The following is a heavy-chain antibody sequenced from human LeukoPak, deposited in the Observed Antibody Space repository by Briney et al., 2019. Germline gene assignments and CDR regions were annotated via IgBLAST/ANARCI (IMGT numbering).Heavy chain of an antibody. Sequence: PGRSLRLSCVXSXXTFXTXXXXXXXXXXXXXXXXXXXTXHDGSDKXYAXSVXGRFXXSRDNSKNTLYLQMSSLRVEGTAXYYCAKDLYNNGWYNYFDPWGQGTLVTVSS. CDR1: XXTFXTXX. CDR3: AKDLYNNGWYNYFDP. D-gene: IGHD6-19*01. CDR2: TXHDGSDK. V-gene: IGHV3-30*18. J-gene: IGHJ5*02.